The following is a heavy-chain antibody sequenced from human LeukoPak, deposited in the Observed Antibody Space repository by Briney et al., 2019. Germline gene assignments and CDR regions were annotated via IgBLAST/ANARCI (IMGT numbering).Heavy chain of an antibody. CDR2: IWYDGSKT. V-gene: IGHV3-33*01. CDR1: GFTFSNYG. CDR3: ARDRYYGSENYYYYYYMDV. Sequence: GGSPRLSCAASGFTFSNYGMHWVRQAPGKGLEWVAVIWYDGSKTYYADSVKGRFTISRDNSKNTLYLQVSSLRAEDTAVYYCARDRYYGSENYYYYYYMDVWGKGTTVTVSS. J-gene: IGHJ6*03. D-gene: IGHD3-10*01.